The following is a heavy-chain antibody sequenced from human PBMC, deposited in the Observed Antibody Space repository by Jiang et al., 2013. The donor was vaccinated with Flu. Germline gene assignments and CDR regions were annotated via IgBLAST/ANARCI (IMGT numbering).Heavy chain of an antibody. Sequence: QLVESGAEVKKPGASVKVSCKASGYTFTSYYMHWVRQAPGQGLEWMGIINPSGGSTSYAQKFQGRVTMTRDTSTSTVYMELSSLRSEDTAVYYCARGWGGYDSLRGYFDYWGQGTLVTVSS. D-gene: IGHD5-12*01. V-gene: IGHV1-46*01. CDR2: INPSGGST. CDR1: GYTFTSYY. CDR3: ARGWGGYDSLRGYFDY. J-gene: IGHJ4*02.